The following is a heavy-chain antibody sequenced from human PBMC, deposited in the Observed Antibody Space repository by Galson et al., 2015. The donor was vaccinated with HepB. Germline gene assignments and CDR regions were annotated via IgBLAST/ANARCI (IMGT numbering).Heavy chain of an antibody. Sequence: SLRLSCAASGFTFITYAMHWVRQAPGRGLEWVSGISASGGNTYYADSVKGRFTIFRDNSKNTLYLQMNSLRAEDTAVYYCAQKAGGSLYWGQGTLVTVSS. CDR1: GFTFITYA. J-gene: IGHJ4*02. CDR2: ISASGGNT. CDR3: AQKAGGSLY. V-gene: IGHV3-23*01. D-gene: IGHD2-15*01.